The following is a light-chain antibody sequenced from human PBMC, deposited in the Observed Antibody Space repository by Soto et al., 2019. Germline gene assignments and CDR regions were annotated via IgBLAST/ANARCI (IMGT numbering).Light chain of an antibody. V-gene: IGLV2-14*01. CDR1: SSDVGANIF. Sequence: QSALTQPASVSGSPGQSITISCTGTSSDVGANIFVSWYQQHPGKVPKLMIYTVSSRPSGVSQRFSGSKSGNTASLTISGLQAEDEADYYCSSYTIITTPFVFGSGTKVTVL. CDR3: SSYTIITTPFV. CDR2: TVS. J-gene: IGLJ1*01.